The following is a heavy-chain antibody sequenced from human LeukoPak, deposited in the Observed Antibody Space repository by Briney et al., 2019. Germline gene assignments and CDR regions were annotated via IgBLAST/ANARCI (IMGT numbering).Heavy chain of an antibody. CDR1: GGSISSYY. J-gene: IGHJ4*02. CDR3: ASGGRYYDSSGYYYFDY. Sequence: SSETLSLTCTVSGGSISSYYWSWIRQPPGKGLEGIGYIYYSGSTNYNPSLKSRVTISVDTSKNQFSLKLSSVTAADTAVYYCASGGRYYDSSGYYYFDYWGQGTLVTVSS. CDR2: IYYSGST. V-gene: IGHV4-59*08. D-gene: IGHD3-22*01.